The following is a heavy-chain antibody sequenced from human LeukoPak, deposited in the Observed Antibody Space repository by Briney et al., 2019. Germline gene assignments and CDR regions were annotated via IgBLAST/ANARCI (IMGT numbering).Heavy chain of an antibody. D-gene: IGHD6-13*01. CDR2: FDPEDGET. CDR3: ATGRGSSWYFDY. CDR1: GYTLTELS. Sequence: WASVKVSCKVSGYTLTELSMHWVRQAPGKGLEWMGGFDPEDGETIYAQKFQGGVTMTEDTSTDTAYMELSSLRSEDTAVYYCATGRGSSWYFDYWGQGTLVTVSS. J-gene: IGHJ4*02. V-gene: IGHV1-24*01.